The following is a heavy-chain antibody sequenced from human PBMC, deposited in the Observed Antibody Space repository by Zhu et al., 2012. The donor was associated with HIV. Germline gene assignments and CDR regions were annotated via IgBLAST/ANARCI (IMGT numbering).Heavy chain of an antibody. D-gene: IGHD6-13*01. V-gene: IGHV4-39*01. J-gene: IGHJ4*02. Sequence: QVQLQESGPGLVKPSETLSLTCTVSGGSISSSSYYWGWIRQPPGKGLEWIGSIYYSGSTYYNPSLKSRVTISVDTSENQFSLKLSSVTAADTAVYYCARHRGAAAGFYWGQGTLAPSPQ. CDR1: GGSISSSSYY. CDR3: ARHRGAAAGFY. CDR2: IYYSGST.